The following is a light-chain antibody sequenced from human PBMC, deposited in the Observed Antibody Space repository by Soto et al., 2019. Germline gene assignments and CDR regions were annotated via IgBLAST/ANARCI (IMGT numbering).Light chain of an antibody. J-gene: IGKJ3*01. V-gene: IGKV1-39*01. CDR1: QFIGKY. CDR2: GAL. CDR3: QRTYTAVS. Sequence: DIQMTQSPSSLSASVGDRVTITCRAGQFIGKYLNWYQQKPGKAPKLLIFGALNLEDGVPSRFIGSGSGTEFTLTISGLLPDEFATHICQRTYTAVSFGPGTTV.